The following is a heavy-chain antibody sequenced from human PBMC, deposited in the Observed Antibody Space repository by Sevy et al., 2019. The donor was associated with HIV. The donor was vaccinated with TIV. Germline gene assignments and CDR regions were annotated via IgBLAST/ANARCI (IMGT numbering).Heavy chain of an antibody. CDR1: GLTFNNAW. CDR3: TTKHGFWSGYHYFDY. V-gene: IGHV3-15*01. J-gene: IGHJ4*02. D-gene: IGHD3-3*01. Sequence: GGSLRLSCAASGLTFNNAWMTWVRQAPGMGLEWVGRIKSKTDGGTTDYAAPVKSRFTISRDDSKITLYLQMNSLKTEDTAVYYCTTKHGFWSGYHYFDYWGQGTLVTVSS. CDR2: IKSKTDGGTT.